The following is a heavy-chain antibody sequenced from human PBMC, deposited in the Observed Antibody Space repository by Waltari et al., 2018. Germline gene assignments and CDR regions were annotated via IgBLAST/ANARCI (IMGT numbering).Heavy chain of an antibody. Sequence: QVQLQESGPGLVKPSETLSLTCTVSGGSISSYYWSWIRQPPGKGLEWIGYIYYSGSTNYNPALKSRVTISVDTSKNQFSLKLSSVTAADTAVYYCARVAPGYSSGWYQPDAFDIWGQGTMVTVSS. V-gene: IGHV4-59*01. CDR1: GGSISSYY. CDR2: IYYSGST. J-gene: IGHJ3*02. D-gene: IGHD6-19*01. CDR3: ARVAPGYSSGWYQPDAFDI.